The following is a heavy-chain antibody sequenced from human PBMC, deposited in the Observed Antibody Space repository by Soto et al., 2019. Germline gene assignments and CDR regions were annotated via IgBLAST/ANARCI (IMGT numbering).Heavy chain of an antibody. J-gene: IGHJ6*03. CDR1: GGSFSGYY. V-gene: IGHV4-34*01. D-gene: IGHD4-17*01. CDR3: ARGPLTVTPNYYYYYMDV. Sequence: SSETLSLTCAVYGGSFSGYYWSWIRQPPGKGLEWIGEINHSGSTNYNPSLKSRVTISVDTSKNQFSLKLSSVTAADTAVYYCARGPLTVTPNYYYYYMDVWGKGTTVTVSS. CDR2: INHSGST.